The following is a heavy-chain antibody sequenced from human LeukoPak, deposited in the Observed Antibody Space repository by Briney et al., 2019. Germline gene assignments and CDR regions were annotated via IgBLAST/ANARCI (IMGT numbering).Heavy chain of an antibody. CDR3: ARRLYYYDAFDI. Sequence: SETLSLTCTVSGDSIRNYYWSWIPQPPGKGLQWIGYIYYTGSTNYNPSLKSPVTISIDTSKNQFSLELSSVTAADTAVYYCARRLYYYDAFDIWGRGTMVTVSS. V-gene: IGHV4-59*01. CDR2: IYYTGST. J-gene: IGHJ3*02. CDR1: GDSIRNYY. D-gene: IGHD3-10*01.